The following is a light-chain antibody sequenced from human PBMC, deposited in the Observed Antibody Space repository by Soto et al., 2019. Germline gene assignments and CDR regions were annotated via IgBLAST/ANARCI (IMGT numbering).Light chain of an antibody. CDR3: PQYDNPPIT. V-gene: IGKV1-33*01. J-gene: IGKJ5*01. CDR1: QDIRNY. CDR2: DAS. Sequence: DIQMTQSPSSLSASVGDRVTITSQASQDIRNYLNWYQQTQGKAPKSXIYDASNLDTGVPSRFCGSGAGPDCTCAISSLQPEDINTDYCPQYDNPPITFGQGTRLDIK.